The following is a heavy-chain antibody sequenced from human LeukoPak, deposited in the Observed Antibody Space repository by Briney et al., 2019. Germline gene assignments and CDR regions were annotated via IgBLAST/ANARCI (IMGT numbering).Heavy chain of an antibody. V-gene: IGHV3-48*03. CDR3: ARDRNYYGSGRGPYYYYYMDV. Sequence: GGSLRLSCAASGFTFSSYEMNWVRQAPGKGLEWVSYISSSGSTIYYADSVKGRFTISRDNAKNSLYLQMNSLRAEDTAVYYCARDRNYYGSGRGPYYYYYMDVWGKGTTVTISS. D-gene: IGHD3-10*01. CDR2: ISSSGSTI. J-gene: IGHJ6*03. CDR1: GFTFSSYE.